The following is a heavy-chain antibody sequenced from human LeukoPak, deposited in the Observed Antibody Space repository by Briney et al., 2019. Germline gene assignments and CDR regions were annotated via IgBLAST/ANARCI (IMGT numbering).Heavy chain of an antibody. CDR3: ARGGYNYGYGY. D-gene: IGHD5-18*01. CDR1: GGSISSYY. CDR2: IYYSGST. Sequence: SETLSLTCTVSGGSISSYYWSWIRQPPGKGLEWIGYIYYSGSTNYNPSLKSRVTISVDTSKNQFSLKLSSVTAADTAVYHCARGGYNYGYGYWGQGNLVTVSS. J-gene: IGHJ4*02. V-gene: IGHV4-59*01.